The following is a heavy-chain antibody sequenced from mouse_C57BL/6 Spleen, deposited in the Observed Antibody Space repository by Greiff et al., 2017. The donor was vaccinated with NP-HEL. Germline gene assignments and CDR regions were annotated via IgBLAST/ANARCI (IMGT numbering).Heavy chain of an antibody. D-gene: IGHD1-1*01. CDR2: INYDGSST. V-gene: IGHV5-16*01. J-gene: IGHJ4*01. Sequence: EVKVVESEGGLVQPGSSMKLSCTASGFTFSDYYMAWVRQVPEKGLEWVANINYDGSSTYYLDSLKSRFIISRDNAKNILYLQMSSLKSEDTATYYCARGYGSSYAMDYWGQGTSVTVSS. CDR3: ARGYGSSYAMDY. CDR1: GFTFSDYY.